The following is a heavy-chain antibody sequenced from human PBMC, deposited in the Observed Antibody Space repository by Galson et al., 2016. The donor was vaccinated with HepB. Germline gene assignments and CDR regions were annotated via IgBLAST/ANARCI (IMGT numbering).Heavy chain of an antibody. CDR3: AQDPTIGAPDWFDA. CDR2: IAHDATIK. D-gene: IGHD3-10*01. Sequence: SLRLSCAASGFTFSRHAMHWVRQAPGKGLEWVAVIAHDATIKDYADSVECRFTSSRDNSKNTLYLEMHSLRDEDMAVYYCAQDPTIGAPDWFDAWGQGTLVTVTS. CDR1: GFTFSRHA. V-gene: IGHV3-30*04. J-gene: IGHJ5*02.